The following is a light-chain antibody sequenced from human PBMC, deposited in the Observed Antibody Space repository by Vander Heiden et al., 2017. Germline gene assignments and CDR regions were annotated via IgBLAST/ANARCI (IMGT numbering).Light chain of an antibody. J-gene: IGKJ4*01. CDR1: QIVGRNY. V-gene: IGKV3-20*01. Sequence: EIVLTQSPGNLSLSPGETATLSCRASQIVGRNYLAWYQQTPGQAPRLHVHGASSRATGIPDRFSGSASGTDFTLTISRLEPEDFAVYYCHQYAVSPLTFGGGTKVEIK. CDR3: HQYAVSPLT. CDR2: GAS.